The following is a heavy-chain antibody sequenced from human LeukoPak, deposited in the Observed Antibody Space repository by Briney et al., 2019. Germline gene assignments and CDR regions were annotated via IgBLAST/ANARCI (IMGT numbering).Heavy chain of an antibody. Sequence: GGSLRLSCAASGFTFSHYWMSWVRQAPGKGLEWVANIKQDGSEGFYVDSLRGRFTISRDNAKNSLFLQMNSLRAEDTAVYYCAREISSWYRTEGRFDPWGQGTLVTVSS. CDR1: GFTFSHYW. V-gene: IGHV3-7*01. CDR3: AREISSWYRTEGRFDP. CDR2: IKQDGSEG. D-gene: IGHD6-13*01. J-gene: IGHJ5*02.